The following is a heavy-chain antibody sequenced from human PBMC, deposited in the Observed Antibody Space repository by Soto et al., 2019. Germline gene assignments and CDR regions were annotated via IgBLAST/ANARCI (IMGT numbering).Heavy chain of an antibody. D-gene: IGHD4-17*01. CDR3: ARDLSTVTTSYYYYYMDV. CDR2: IIPILGIA. V-gene: IGHV1-69*08. J-gene: IGHJ6*03. Sequence: QVQLVQSGAEVKKPGSSVKVSCKASGGTFSSYTISWVRQAPGQGLEWMGRIIPILGIANYAQKFQGRVTITADKSTNTAYMELSSLRSEDTAVYYCARDLSTVTTSYYYYYMDVWGKGTTVTVSS. CDR1: GGTFSSYT.